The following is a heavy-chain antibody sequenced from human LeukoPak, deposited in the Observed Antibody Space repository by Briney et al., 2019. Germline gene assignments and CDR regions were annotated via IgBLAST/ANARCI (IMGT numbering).Heavy chain of an antibody. J-gene: IGHJ3*02. CDR3: GAAIAAAAGAFDI. Sequence: GRSLRLSCAASGFTFDDYAMHWVRQAPGKGLEWVSGISWNSGSIGYADSVKGRFTISRDNAKNSLYLQMNSLRAEDTALYYCGAAIAAAAGAFDIWGQGTMVTVSS. CDR2: ISWNSGSI. CDR1: GFTFDDYA. D-gene: IGHD6-13*01. V-gene: IGHV3-9*01.